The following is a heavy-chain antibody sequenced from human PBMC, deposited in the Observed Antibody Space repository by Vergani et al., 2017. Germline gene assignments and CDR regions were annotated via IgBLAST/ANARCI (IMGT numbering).Heavy chain of an antibody. Sequence: QVTLKESGPVLVKPTETLTPICTVSGFSLSNARMGVSWVRQPPGKALEWLEHIFSNDEKSYSTSLKSRLTISKDTSKSQVVLTMTNMDPVDTATYYCARIGYYDILAPDPWGQGTLVTVSS. D-gene: IGHD3-9*01. V-gene: IGHV2-26*01. CDR2: IFSNDEK. CDR1: GFSLSNARMG. J-gene: IGHJ5*02. CDR3: ARIGYYDILAPDP.